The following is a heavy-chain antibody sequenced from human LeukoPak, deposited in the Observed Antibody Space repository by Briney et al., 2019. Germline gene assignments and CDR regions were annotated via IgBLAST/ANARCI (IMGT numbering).Heavy chain of an antibody. V-gene: IGHV4-34*01. Sequence: SETLSLTCAVYGGSFSGYYWSWIRQPPGKGLEWFGEINHNGSTNYNPSLKSRVTISVDTCKNQFSLRLSSVTAADTAVYYCARGGRTGAPALKYWGQGTLVTVSS. CDR3: ARGGRTGAPALKY. D-gene: IGHD3/OR15-3a*01. CDR2: INHNGST. CDR1: GGSFSGYY. J-gene: IGHJ4*02.